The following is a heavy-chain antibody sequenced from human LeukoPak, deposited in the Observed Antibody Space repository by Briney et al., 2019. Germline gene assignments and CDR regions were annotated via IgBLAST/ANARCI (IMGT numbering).Heavy chain of an antibody. CDR1: GFTFSTYW. CDR3: ARVLVGYDAFDI. V-gene: IGHV3-74*01. D-gene: IGHD2-15*01. J-gene: IGHJ3*02. CDR2: INTDGSRT. Sequence: PGGSLRLSCAASGFTFSTYWMYWVRQAPGKGLVWVSRINTDGSRTSYADSVKGRFTISRDNAKNTLYLQMNSLRTEDTAVYYCARVLVGYDAFDIWGQGTMVTVSS.